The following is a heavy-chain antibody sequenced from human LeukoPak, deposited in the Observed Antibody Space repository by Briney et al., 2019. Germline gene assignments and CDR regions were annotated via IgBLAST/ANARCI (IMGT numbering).Heavy chain of an antibody. Sequence: GGSLRLSCAASGFTFDDYGMSWVRQAPGKGLEWVSGINWNGGSTGYADSVKGRFTISRDNAKNSLYLPMNSLRAEDTALYYCARGYSSGWLDYWGQGTLVTVSS. CDR1: GFTFDDYG. V-gene: IGHV3-20*04. CDR3: ARGYSSGWLDY. D-gene: IGHD6-19*01. J-gene: IGHJ4*02. CDR2: INWNGGST.